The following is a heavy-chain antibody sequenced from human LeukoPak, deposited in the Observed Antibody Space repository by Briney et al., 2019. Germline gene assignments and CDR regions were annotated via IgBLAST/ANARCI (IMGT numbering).Heavy chain of an antibody. CDR2: ISYDGSNK. D-gene: IGHD3-10*01. V-gene: IGHV3-30*03. CDR1: GFTFSSYG. Sequence: PGGSLRLSCAASGFTFSSYGMHWVRQAPGKGLEWVAVISYDGSNKYYADSVKGRFTISRDNSKNTLYLQMNNLRAEDTAVYYCARVDTMVRGAPQSSWYFDYWGQGTLVTVSS. CDR3: ARVDTMVRGAPQSSWYFDY. J-gene: IGHJ4*02.